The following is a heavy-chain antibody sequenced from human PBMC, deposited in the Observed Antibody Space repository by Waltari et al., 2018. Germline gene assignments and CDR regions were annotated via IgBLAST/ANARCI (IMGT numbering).Heavy chain of an antibody. D-gene: IGHD2-15*01. V-gene: IGHV4-59*01. CDR1: GGYISRYY. CDR2: IYYSGST. CDR3: ARASPQEWWGGHDY. Sequence: QVQLQESGPGLVKPSETLSLTCTVPGGYISRYYWSWIRQPPGKGLEWIGYIYYSGSTNYHPSLKSRVTISVDTSKNQFSLKLSSVTAADTAVYYCARASPQEWWGGHDYWGQGTLVTVSS. J-gene: IGHJ4*02.